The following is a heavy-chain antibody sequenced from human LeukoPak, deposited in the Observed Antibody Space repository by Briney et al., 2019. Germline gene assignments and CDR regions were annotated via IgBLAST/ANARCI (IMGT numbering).Heavy chain of an antibody. D-gene: IGHD6-13*01. Sequence: PGGSLRLSCAASGFTFSSYAMHWVRQAPGKGLEWVAVISYDGSNKYYADSVKGRFTISRDNSKNTLYLQMNSLRAEDTAVYYCARDPSSSPGYSWGQGTLVTVSS. V-gene: IGHV3-30-3*01. CDR2: ISYDGSNK. CDR3: ARDPSSSPGYS. CDR1: GFTFSSYA. J-gene: IGHJ5*02.